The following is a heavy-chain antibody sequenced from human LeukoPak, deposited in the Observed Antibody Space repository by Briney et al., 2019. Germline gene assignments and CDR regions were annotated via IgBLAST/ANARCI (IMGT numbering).Heavy chain of an antibody. Sequence: SETLSLTCAVYGGSFSGYYWSWIRQPPGKGLEWIGEINHSGSTNYNPSLKSRVTISVDTSKNQFSLKLSSVTAADTAVYYCVRIAMNWFDPWGQGTLVTVSS. CDR3: VRIAMNWFDP. CDR2: INHSGST. J-gene: IGHJ5*02. CDR1: GGSFSGYY. V-gene: IGHV4-34*01.